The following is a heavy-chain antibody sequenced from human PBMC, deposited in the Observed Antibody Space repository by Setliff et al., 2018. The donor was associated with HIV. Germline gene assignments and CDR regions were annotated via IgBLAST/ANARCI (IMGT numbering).Heavy chain of an antibody. V-gene: IGHV3-15*01. D-gene: IGHD2-2*02. CDR1: GFPFSSAW. CDR3: ARQERYCTSADCYRYFNY. J-gene: IGHJ4*02. CDR2: VKSKADGGTT. Sequence: PGGSLRLSCAASGFPFSSAWMGWVRQAPGKGLEWVGRVKSKADGGTTDYGVPVKGRFTISRDDSENTVYLHMNSLKTEDTAVYYCARQERYCTSADCYRYFNYWGQGTLVTVSS.